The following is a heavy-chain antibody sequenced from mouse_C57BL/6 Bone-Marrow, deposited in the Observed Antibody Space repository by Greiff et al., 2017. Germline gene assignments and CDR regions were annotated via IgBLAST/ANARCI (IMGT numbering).Heavy chain of an antibody. CDR1: GYTFTSYW. Sequence: QVQLQQPGAELVRPGSSVKLSCKASGYTFTSYWMHWVKQRPIQGLEWIGNIDPSDSETHYNQKFKDKATLTVDKSSSTAYMQLSSLTSEDSAVYYCARRNYGAMDDWGQGTSVTVSS. V-gene: IGHV1-52*01. CDR2: IDPSDSET. D-gene: IGHD2-1*01. J-gene: IGHJ4*01. CDR3: ARRNYGAMDD.